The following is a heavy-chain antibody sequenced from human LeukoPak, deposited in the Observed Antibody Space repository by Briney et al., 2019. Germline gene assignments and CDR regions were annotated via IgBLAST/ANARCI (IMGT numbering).Heavy chain of an antibody. Sequence: GASVKVSCKASGYTFTSYGISWVRQAPGQGLEWMGWISAYNGNTNSAQKLQGRVTMTRNTSISTAYMELSSLRSEDTAVYYCARGRIGWDYFDYWGQGTLVTVSS. CDR2: ISAYNGNT. CDR1: GYTFTSYG. D-gene: IGHD6-19*01. V-gene: IGHV1-18*01. J-gene: IGHJ4*02. CDR3: ARGRIGWDYFDY.